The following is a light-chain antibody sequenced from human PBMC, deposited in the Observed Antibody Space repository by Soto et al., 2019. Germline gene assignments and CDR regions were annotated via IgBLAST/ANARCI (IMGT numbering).Light chain of an antibody. V-gene: IGKV1-27*01. Sequence: DIQMTQSPSSPSASVGDRVTITCRASQGILTYLAWYQQKPGRVPELLIQAASTLQPGVPSRFSGSGSGTEFTLTINSLQPEDVATYYCQKYDSAPWTFGQGTKVDIK. J-gene: IGKJ1*01. CDR3: QKYDSAPWT. CDR1: QGILTY. CDR2: AAS.